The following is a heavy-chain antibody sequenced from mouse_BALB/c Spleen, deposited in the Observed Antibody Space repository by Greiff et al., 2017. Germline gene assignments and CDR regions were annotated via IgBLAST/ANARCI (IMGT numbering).Heavy chain of an antibody. CDR3: ARQEMGLPYYFDY. CDR1: GFTFSSFG. J-gene: IGHJ2*01. Sequence: EVKLVESGGGLVQPGGSRKLSCAASGFTFSSFGMHWVRQAPEKGLEWVAYISSGSSTIYYADTVKGRFTISRDNPKNTLYLEMSSLRSEDTAMYYCARQEMGLPYYFDYWGQGTTLTVSS. CDR2: ISSGSSTI. D-gene: IGHD2-4*01. V-gene: IGHV5-17*02.